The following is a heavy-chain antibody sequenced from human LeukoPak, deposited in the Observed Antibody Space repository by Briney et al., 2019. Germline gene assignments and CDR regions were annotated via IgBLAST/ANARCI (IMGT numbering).Heavy chain of an antibody. CDR3: ARDYYDSRRKFDY. CDR2: ISSSTSYI. CDR1: GFTPSSYS. Sequence: GGSLRLSCAASGFTPSSYSMNWVRQAPGKGLEWVSSISSSTSYIFYADSVKGRFTISRDNAKNSLYLQMNSLRAEDTVVYYCARDYYDSRRKFDYWGQGTLVTVSS. J-gene: IGHJ4*02. D-gene: IGHD3-22*01. V-gene: IGHV3-21*01.